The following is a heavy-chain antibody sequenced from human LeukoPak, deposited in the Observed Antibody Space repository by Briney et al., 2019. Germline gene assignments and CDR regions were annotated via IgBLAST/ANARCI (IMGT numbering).Heavy chain of an antibody. J-gene: IGHJ4*02. CDR3: SRGSGWLSVY. Sequence: GGSLRLSCTASGFTFGDYLMSWFRQAPGKGLEWIGFISGGTTEYAASVQGRFTTSRDDSTSIAYLQMNSLTTEDTAVYYCSRGSGWLSVYWGQGTLVTVSS. D-gene: IGHD6-19*01. V-gene: IGHV3-49*03. CDR2: ISGGTT. CDR1: GFTFGDYL.